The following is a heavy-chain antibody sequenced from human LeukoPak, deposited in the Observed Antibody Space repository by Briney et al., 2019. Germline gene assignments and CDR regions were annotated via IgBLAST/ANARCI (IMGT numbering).Heavy chain of an antibody. CDR2: ISSSSSTI. Sequence: SGGSLRLSCAASGFTFSSYSMNWVRQAPGKGLEWVSYISSSSSTIYYADSVKGRFTISRDNAQNSLYLQMNGLRVEDTAVYYCTRRLDDWGQGTLVTVSS. CDR3: TRRLDD. D-gene: IGHD3-16*01. CDR1: GFTFSSYS. J-gene: IGHJ4*02. V-gene: IGHV3-48*04.